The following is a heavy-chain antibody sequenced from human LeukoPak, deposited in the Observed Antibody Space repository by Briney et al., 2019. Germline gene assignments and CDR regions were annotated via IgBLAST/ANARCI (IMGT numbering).Heavy chain of an antibody. CDR3: ARSSGWSLPDY. Sequence: PSETLSLTCTVSGGSISSGSYYWSWIRQPAGKGLEWIGRIYTSGSTNYNPSLKSRVTISVDTSKNQFSLKLSSVTAADTAVYYCARSSGWSLPDYWGQGTLVTVSS. CDR2: IYTSGST. J-gene: IGHJ4*02. CDR1: GGSISSGSYY. V-gene: IGHV4-61*02. D-gene: IGHD6-19*01.